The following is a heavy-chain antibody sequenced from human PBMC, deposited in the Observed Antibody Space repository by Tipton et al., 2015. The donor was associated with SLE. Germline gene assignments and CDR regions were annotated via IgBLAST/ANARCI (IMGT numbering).Heavy chain of an antibody. Sequence: TLSLTCTVSGGSISSNSYYWGWIRQPPGKGLEWIGNIYYSGSTNYNPSLKGRVTISIDTSKNQFSLRLSSVTAADTAVYYCARVVAAVDYYYYYMDVWGKGTTVTVSS. CDR1: GGSISSNSYY. CDR2: IYYSGST. V-gene: IGHV4-61*05. J-gene: IGHJ6*03. CDR3: ARVVAAVDYYYYYMDV. D-gene: IGHD6-13*01.